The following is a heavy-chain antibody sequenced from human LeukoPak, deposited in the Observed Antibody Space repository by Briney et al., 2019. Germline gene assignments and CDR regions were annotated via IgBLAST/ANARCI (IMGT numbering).Heavy chain of an antibody. D-gene: IGHD2/OR15-2a*01. CDR1: AFTFRSYG. V-gene: IGHV3-30-3*01. CDR2: ISYDGSTR. Sequence: PGGSLRLSCAAYAFTFRSYGMHWVRQAPGKGLGWVAIISYDGSTRYYADSVKGRFTVSRDNSKNTLYLQMNSLRAEDTAVYYCAKDRIVRGYFDYWGQGTLVTVSS. J-gene: IGHJ4*02. CDR3: AKDRIVRGYFDY.